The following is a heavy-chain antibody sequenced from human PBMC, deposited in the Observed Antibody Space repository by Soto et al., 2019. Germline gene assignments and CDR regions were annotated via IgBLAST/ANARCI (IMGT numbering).Heavy chain of an antibody. CDR1: GFTFSSYA. CDR2: ISYDGSNK. CDR3: AREGGDIVVVVAATLSSYGMDV. V-gene: IGHV3-30-3*01. Sequence: QVQLVESGGGVVQPGRSLRLSCAASGFTFSSYAMRWVRQAPGKGLEWVAVISYDGSNKYYADSVKGRFTISRDNSKNTLYLQMNSLRAEDTAVYYCAREGGDIVVVVAATLSSYGMDVWGQGTTVTVSS. J-gene: IGHJ6*02. D-gene: IGHD2-15*01.